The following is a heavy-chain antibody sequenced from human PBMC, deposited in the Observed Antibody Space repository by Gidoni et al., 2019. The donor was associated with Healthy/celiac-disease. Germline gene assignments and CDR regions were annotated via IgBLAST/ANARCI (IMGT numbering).Heavy chain of an antibody. V-gene: IGHV1-69*01. CDR3: ASYYSSSWYREYYFDY. Sequence: QVQLVQSGAEVKKPGSSVKVSCKASGGTFSSYAISWVRQAPGQGLEWMGGIIPIFGTANYAQKFQGRVTITADESTSTAYMELSSLRSEDTAVYYCASYYSSSWYREYYFDYWGQGTLVTVSS. CDR1: GGTFSSYA. D-gene: IGHD6-13*01. CDR2: IIPIFGTA. J-gene: IGHJ4*02.